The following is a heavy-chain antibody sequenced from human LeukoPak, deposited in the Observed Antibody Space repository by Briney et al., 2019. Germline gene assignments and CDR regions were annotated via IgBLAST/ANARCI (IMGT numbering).Heavy chain of an antibody. D-gene: IGHD6-19*01. CDR3: AKFTVAVAAPDAFDI. CDR1: GFTFSSYG. CDR2: ISYDGSNK. V-gene: IGHV3-30*18. J-gene: IGHJ3*02. Sequence: PGGSLRLSCAASGFTFSSYGMHWVRQAPGKGLEWVAVISYDGSNKYYADSVKGRFTISRDNSKNTLYLQMNSLRAEDTAVYYCAKFTVAVAAPDAFDIWGQGTMVTVSS.